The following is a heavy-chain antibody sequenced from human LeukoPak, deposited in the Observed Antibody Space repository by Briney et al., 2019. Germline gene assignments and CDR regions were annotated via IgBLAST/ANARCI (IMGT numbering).Heavy chain of an antibody. V-gene: IGHV4-39*01. CDR1: GRSIPRSNSY. CDR3: ARHASVDGNWPRPLDY. CDR2: LYYCGTR. J-gene: IGHJ4*02. D-gene: IGHD6-19*01. Sequence: QSSETLSLTCTVWGRSIPRSNSYWGWIRQPPGKGLEWIGNLYYCGTRYYKPSLKTRVTISVDTSRTEYSLKLTSVTSATGVYYCSARHASVDGNWPRPLDYWGQGSLVTVSS.